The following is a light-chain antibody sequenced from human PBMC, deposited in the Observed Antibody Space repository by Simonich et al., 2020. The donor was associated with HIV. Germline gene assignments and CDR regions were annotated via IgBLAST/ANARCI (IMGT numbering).Light chain of an antibody. J-gene: IGLJ3*02. CDR3: MMWHNNAWV. V-gene: IGLV5-45*01. Sequence: QAVLTQPASLSASPGASASLTCALRSGINVGTYNINWYQQKPGSPPHYLLKYKSDSDKRQGSGVPIRFSGSKDASANAGILLISGLQSEDEADYYCMMWHNNAWVFGGGTKVTVL. CDR1: SGINVGTYN. CDR2: YKSDSDK.